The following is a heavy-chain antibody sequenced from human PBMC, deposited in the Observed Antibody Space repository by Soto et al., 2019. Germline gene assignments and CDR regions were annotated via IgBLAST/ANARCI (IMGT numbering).Heavy chain of an antibody. Sequence: EVQVVESGGGLVKPGGSLRLSCAASGFSFSTYSMNWVRQTPGKGLEWVSSVSSSSTYIYYADSVKGRFTISRDNARNSLFLQMNSLRVEDTAVYYCGGEPMYYYGLDVWGQGTTVTVSS. V-gene: IGHV3-21*01. J-gene: IGHJ6*02. D-gene: IGHD3-10*01. CDR1: GFSFSTYS. CDR3: GGEPMYYYGLDV. CDR2: VSSSSTYI.